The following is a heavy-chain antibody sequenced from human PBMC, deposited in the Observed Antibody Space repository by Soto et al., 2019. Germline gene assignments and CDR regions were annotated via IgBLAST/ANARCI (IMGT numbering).Heavy chain of an antibody. D-gene: IGHD2-21*02. V-gene: IGHV3-33*01. Sequence: GGSLRLYCAASGFSFSSYGMHWVRQAPGKGLEWVAVIWYDGSNKYYADSVKGRFTISRDNSKNTLYLQMNSLRAEDTAVYYCARDVPLYPGGVVTALDYWGQGTLVTVSS. J-gene: IGHJ4*02. CDR2: IWYDGSNK. CDR3: ARDVPLYPGGVVTALDY. CDR1: GFSFSSYG.